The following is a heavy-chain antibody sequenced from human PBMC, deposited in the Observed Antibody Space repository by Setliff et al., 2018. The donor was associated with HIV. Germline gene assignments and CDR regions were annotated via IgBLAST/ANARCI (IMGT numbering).Heavy chain of an antibody. V-gene: IGHV4-39*01. CDR2: IYYSGST. CDR1: GGSISNSRYY. J-gene: IGHJ6*02. D-gene: IGHD6-25*01. CDR3: ARAAAAAGYYYYGMDV. Sequence: KASETLSLTCTVSGGSISNSRYYWSWIRQPPGKGLEWIGSIYYSGSTYYNPSLKSRVTISVDTSKNQFSLKLSSVTAADAAVYYCARAAAAAGYYYYGMDVWGQGTTVTVSS.